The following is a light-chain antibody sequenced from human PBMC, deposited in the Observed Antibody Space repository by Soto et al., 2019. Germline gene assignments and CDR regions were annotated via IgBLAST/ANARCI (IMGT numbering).Light chain of an antibody. V-gene: IGLV2-14*01. J-gene: IGLJ2*01. CDR3: SSYTSSSTPVV. CDR2: DVS. Sequence: QSVLTQPASVSGSPGQSITISCTGSSSDVGGYNYVSWYQQHPGKAPKLMIYDVSNRPSGVSNRFSGSKSGNTASLTISGLQAEDEADYYCSSYTSSSTPVVFGGGTKDTVL. CDR1: SSDVGGYNY.